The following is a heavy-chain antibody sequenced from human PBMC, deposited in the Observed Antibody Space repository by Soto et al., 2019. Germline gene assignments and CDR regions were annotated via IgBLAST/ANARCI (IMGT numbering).Heavy chain of an antibody. CDR3: ARPPGYISDWYYFDL. V-gene: IGHV1-2*02. CDR1: GYSFIDYY. CDR2: ISPKSGGT. Sequence: ASVKVSCKASGYSFIDYYMHWVRQAPGQGFEWMGRISPKSGGTNYAQKFEGRVTMTWDTSLNTAYMELSSLISEDTAVYYCARPPGYISDWYYFDLWGQGTLVTVSS. J-gene: IGHJ4*02. D-gene: IGHD3-9*01.